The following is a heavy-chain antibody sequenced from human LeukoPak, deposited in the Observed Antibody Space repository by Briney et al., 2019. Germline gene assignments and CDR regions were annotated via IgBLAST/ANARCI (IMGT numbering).Heavy chain of an antibody. V-gene: IGHV4-59*11. Sequence: PSETLSLTCAVSGDSFSSHYWTWIRQPPGRGLEWIEDISYIGTTNYNPSLKSRVTISIDTSKNQFSLKLSSVTTADTAVYYCARDLVTVTKGFDIWGLGTMVSVSS. J-gene: IGHJ3*02. D-gene: IGHD4-17*01. CDR2: ISYIGTT. CDR1: GDSFSSHY. CDR3: ARDLVTVTKGFDI.